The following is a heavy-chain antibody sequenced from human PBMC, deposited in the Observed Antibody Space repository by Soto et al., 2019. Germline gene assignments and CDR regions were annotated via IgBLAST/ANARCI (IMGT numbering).Heavy chain of an antibody. V-gene: IGHV3-23*01. CDR1: GFTFSSYA. Sequence: EVQLLESGGGLVQPGGSLRLSCAASGFTFSSYAMTWVRQAPGKGLEWVSAISGSGGSTYYADSVKGRFTISRDNSKNTPYLQRNSLRADDTAIYYCAKVPNGDWYYYDDYMDVWGEDTTVTVSS. J-gene: IGHJ6*03. CDR2: ISGSGGST. CDR3: AKVPNGDWYYYDDYMDV. D-gene: IGHD3-10*01.